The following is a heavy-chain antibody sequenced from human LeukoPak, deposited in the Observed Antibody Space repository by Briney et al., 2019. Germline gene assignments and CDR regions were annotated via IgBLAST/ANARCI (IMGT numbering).Heavy chain of an antibody. V-gene: IGHV4-4*07. CDR3: ARDHEDIVATIWGEGLNI. D-gene: IGHD5-12*01. CDR1: GDSIDDSY. J-gene: IGHJ3*02. Sequence: SETLSLTCTVSGDSIDDSYWSWIRQSPGKGLEWIGHIYTSGSTKYNPSLKGRVTMSVDTSKNQFSLNLSSVTAADTAVYYCARDHEDIVATIWGEGLNIWGQGTVVTVSS. CDR2: IYTSGST.